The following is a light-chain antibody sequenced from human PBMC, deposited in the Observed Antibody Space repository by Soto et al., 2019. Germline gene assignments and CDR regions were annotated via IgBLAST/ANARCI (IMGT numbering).Light chain of an antibody. V-gene: IGLV2-8*01. Sequence: QSALTQPPSASGSPGQSVTISCTGTSSDVGAYNYVSWYQQHPGKAPKLMIYEVSQRPSGVPDRFSGSKSGYTASPTVSGLQAEDEADYYCSSYAGSNNLVFGGGTKLTVL. CDR2: EVS. CDR3: SSYAGSNNLV. J-gene: IGLJ2*01. CDR1: SSDVGAYNY.